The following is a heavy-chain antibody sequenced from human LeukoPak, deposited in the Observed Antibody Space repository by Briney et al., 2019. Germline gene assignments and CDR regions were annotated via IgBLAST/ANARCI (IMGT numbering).Heavy chain of an antibody. J-gene: IGHJ4*02. CDR2: IYFSGST. D-gene: IGHD3-22*01. CDR3: ATRNSGYYSLD. V-gene: IGHV4-4*07. CDR1: GGSISSDS. Sequence: RTSETLSLTCTGFGGSISSDSWSWVRQPAGKGLEYIGRIYFSGSTKYNPSLTSRVTMSLDTSKNEFSLKLSFVTAADTAVYYCATRNSGYYSLDWGQGTLVTVSS.